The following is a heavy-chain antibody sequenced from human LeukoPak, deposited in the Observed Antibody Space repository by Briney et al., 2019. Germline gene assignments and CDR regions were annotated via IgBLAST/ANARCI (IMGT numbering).Heavy chain of an antibody. CDR3: AKQVRADGGAGDYFYY. J-gene: IGHJ4*02. V-gene: IGHV3-30*02. D-gene: IGHD3-16*01. CDR2: IRYDGSNK. Sequence: PGGSLRLSCAASGFTFGSYGMHWVRQAPGTGLEGVALIRYDGSNKYYAESVKGRFTISRDNSKNTLYLQMYSLRAEDTAVYYCAKQVRADGGAGDYFYYWGQGTLVTVSS. CDR1: GFTFGSYG.